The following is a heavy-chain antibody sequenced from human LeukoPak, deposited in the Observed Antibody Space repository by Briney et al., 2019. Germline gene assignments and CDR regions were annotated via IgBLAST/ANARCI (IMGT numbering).Heavy chain of an antibody. CDR1: GFTFDDYT. CDR2: ISWDGGST. CDR3: AKGDFWSGYSIDY. Sequence: PRGSLRLSCAASGFTFDDYTMHWVRQAPGKGLEWVSLISWDGGSTYYADSVKGRFTISRDNSKNSLYLQMNSLRTEDTALYYCAKGDFWSGYSIDYWGQGTLVTVSS. J-gene: IGHJ4*02. D-gene: IGHD3-3*01. V-gene: IGHV3-43*01.